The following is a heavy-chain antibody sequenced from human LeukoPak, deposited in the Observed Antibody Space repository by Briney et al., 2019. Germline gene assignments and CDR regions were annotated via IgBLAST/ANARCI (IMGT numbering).Heavy chain of an antibody. V-gene: IGHV1-69*04. D-gene: IGHD6-19*01. J-gene: IGHJ4*02. Sequence: SVKVSCKASGGTFSSYAISWVRQAPGQGLEWMGRIIPILGIANYAQKFQGRVTITADKSTSTAYMELRSLRSDDTAVYYCASTPRQWLVNAHYVYWGQGTLVTVSS. CDR1: GGTFSSYA. CDR3: ASTPRQWLVNAHYVY. CDR2: IIPILGIA.